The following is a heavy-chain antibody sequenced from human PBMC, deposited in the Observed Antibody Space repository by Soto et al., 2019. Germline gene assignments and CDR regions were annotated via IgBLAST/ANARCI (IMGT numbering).Heavy chain of an antibody. D-gene: IGHD2-2*01. J-gene: IGHJ6*02. CDR3: ARANSANIVVVPASSGYYYYGMDV. Sequence: PSETLSLTCTVSGGSISSYYWSWIRQPPGKGLEWIGYIYYSGSTNYNPSLKSRVTISVDTSKNQFSLKLSSVTAADTAVYYCARANSANIVVVPASSGYYYYGMDVWGQGTTVTVS. V-gene: IGHV4-59*01. CDR2: IYYSGST. CDR1: GGSISSYY.